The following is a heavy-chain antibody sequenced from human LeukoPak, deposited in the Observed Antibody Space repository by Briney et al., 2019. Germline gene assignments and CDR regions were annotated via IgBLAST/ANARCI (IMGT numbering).Heavy chain of an antibody. CDR3: ARTPYSKVVGYYFDY. J-gene: IGHJ4*02. V-gene: IGHV4-31*03. CDR1: GGSISSGGYY. Sequence: PSETLSLTCTVSGGSISSGGYYWRWIRQHPGKGLEWIGYIYYSGSTYYNPSLKSRVTISVDTSKNQFSLKLSSVTAADTAVYYCARTPYSKVVGYYFDYWGQGTLVTVSS. D-gene: IGHD4-11*01. CDR2: IYYSGST.